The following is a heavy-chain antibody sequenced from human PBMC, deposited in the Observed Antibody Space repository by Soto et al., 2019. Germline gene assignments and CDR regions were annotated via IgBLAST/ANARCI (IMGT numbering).Heavy chain of an antibody. CDR1: CGSIISGGYS. Sequence: SETLSLTCTFSCGSIISGGYSWSWIRQTPGKGLEWIGYIYPTGTTYYNPSLKNRATLSIDTSQNQFSLQLTSVTAADTAVYYCARAPPGPAPRWGVWGHGTTVTVSS. D-gene: IGHD3-16*01. J-gene: IGHJ6*02. CDR3: ARAPPGPAPRWGV. V-gene: IGHV4-30-2*01. CDR2: IYPTGTT.